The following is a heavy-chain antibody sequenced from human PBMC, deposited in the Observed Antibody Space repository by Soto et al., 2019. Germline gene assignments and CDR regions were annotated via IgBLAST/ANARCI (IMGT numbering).Heavy chain of an antibody. Sequence: EVQLVESGGGLIQPGGSLRLSCAASGFTVCSNYMSWVRQAPGKGLEWVSVIYSGGSTYYADSVKGRFTISRDNSKNTLYLQMNSLRAEDTAVYYCARDRVESGYPEYFQHWGQGTLVTGSS. CDR3: ARDRVESGYPEYFQH. CDR1: GFTVCSNY. J-gene: IGHJ1*01. D-gene: IGHD3-22*01. CDR2: IYSGGST. V-gene: IGHV3-53*01.